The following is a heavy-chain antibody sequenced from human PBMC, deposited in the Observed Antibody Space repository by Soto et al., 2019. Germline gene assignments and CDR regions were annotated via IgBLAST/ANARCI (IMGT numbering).Heavy chain of an antibody. CDR3: ARVRQDYGDYDY. Sequence: GGSLRFSCAASGFTFSMHAIHWVRQAPGKGLDFVSGLSGNGRSTYYANSVKGRFTISRDNSKNTLYLQMGSLRAEDTAVYYCARVRQDYGDYDYWGQGTLVTVSS. D-gene: IGHD4-17*01. CDR2: LSGNGRST. CDR1: GFTFSMHA. V-gene: IGHV3-64*01. J-gene: IGHJ4*02.